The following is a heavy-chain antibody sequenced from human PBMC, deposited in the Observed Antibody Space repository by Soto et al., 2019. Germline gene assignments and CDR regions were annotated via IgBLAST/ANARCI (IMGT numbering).Heavy chain of an antibody. D-gene: IGHD2-2*02. V-gene: IGHV1-3*01. J-gene: IGHJ2*01. CDR3: ARDRYMANWYFDL. CDR1: GFPFTSYT. CDR2: INGGSGNT. Sequence: QVQLLQSGTEVKKPGASMKISCEPSGFPFTSYTYHWVRQAPGQRPEWVAWINGGSGNTEFSQKLQDRATLTRDTSANTIFLELRTLTSDDAATYYCARDRYMANWYFDLWGRGTLVIVS.